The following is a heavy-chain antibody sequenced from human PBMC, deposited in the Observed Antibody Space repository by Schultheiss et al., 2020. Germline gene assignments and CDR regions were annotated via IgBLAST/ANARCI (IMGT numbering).Heavy chain of an antibody. CDR3: ARVRDYGDLYYFDY. V-gene: IGHV4-59*01. Sequence: SETLSLTCTVSGDSISSYYWSWIRQPPGKGLEWIGYIYYSGSTNYNPSLKSRVTISVDTSKNQFSLKLTSVTAADTAVYYCARVRDYGDLYYFDYWGQGTLVTVSS. CDR1: GDSISSYY. D-gene: IGHD4-17*01. CDR2: IYYSGST. J-gene: IGHJ4*02.